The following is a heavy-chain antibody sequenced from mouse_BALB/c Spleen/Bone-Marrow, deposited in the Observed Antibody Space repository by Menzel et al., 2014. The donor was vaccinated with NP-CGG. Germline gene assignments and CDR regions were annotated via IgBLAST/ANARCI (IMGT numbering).Heavy chain of an antibody. J-gene: IGHJ3*01. D-gene: IGHD2-1*01. CDR1: GYTFTSYT. CDR2: INPSSGYT. V-gene: IGHV1-4*01. CDR3: ARESYGNWFAY. Sequence: VKLMESGAELARPGASVKMSCKASGYTFTSYTMHWVKQRPGQGLEWIGYINPSSGYTNYNQKFKDKATLTADKSSSTAYMRLSSLTSEDSAVYYCARESYGNWFAYWGQGTLVTVSA.